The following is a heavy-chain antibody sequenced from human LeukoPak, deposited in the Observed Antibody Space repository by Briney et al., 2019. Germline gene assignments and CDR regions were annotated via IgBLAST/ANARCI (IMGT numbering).Heavy chain of an antibody. Sequence: TSETLSLTCAVSGYSISSGYYWGWIRQPPGKGLERIGSIYHSGSTYYNPSLKSRVTISVDTSKNQFSLKLSSVTAADTAVYYCARAGYCSGGSCYFTRWGQGTLVAVSS. CDR2: IYHSGST. CDR1: GYSISSGYY. CDR3: ARAGYCSGGSCYFTR. V-gene: IGHV4-38-2*01. D-gene: IGHD2-15*01. J-gene: IGHJ4*02.